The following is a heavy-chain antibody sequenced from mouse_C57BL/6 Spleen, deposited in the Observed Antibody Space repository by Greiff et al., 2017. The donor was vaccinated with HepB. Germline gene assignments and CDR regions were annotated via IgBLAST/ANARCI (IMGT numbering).Heavy chain of an antibody. J-gene: IGHJ1*03. Sequence: VQLQQSGAELVKPGASVKISCKASGYAFSSYWMNWVKQRPGKGLEWIGQIYPGDGDTNYNGKFKGKATLTADKSSSTAYMQLSSLTSEDSAVYFCAKEPYYYRHRYFDVWGTGTTVTVSS. CDR2: IYPGDGDT. CDR1: GYAFSSYW. D-gene: IGHD1-1*01. V-gene: IGHV1-80*01. CDR3: AKEPYYYRHRYFDV.